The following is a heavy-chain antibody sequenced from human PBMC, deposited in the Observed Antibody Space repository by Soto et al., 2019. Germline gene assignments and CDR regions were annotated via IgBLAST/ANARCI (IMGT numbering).Heavy chain of an antibody. Sequence: QAQLVQSGTDVKKPGTSVKVSCKASGYSFTRYEVHWVRQAPGQGLEWMGIINPSGGSTTYAQKFQGRVTMTRDTSTSTVYMELSNLRSEDTAMYYCAKKGGMDVWGPGTAVTVSS. CDR2: INPSGGST. CDR3: AKKGGMDV. CDR1: GYSFTRYE. D-gene: IGHD3-16*01. J-gene: IGHJ6*02. V-gene: IGHV1-46*01.